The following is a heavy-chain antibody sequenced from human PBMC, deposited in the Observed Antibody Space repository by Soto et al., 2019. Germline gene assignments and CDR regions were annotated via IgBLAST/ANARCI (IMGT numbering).Heavy chain of an antibody. CDR3: ASGTNGAFFVY. J-gene: IGHJ4*02. Sequence: SLRLSCAASGFTFSDYYTSWIRQAPGKGLEWVSYISSRSSTIFYADSAKGRFTISRDNVKNSLYLQMNSLRAEDTAVYYCASGTNGAFFVYWGQGILVTVS. D-gene: IGHD2-8*01. V-gene: IGHV3-11*01. CDR2: ISSRSSTI. CDR1: GFTFSDYY.